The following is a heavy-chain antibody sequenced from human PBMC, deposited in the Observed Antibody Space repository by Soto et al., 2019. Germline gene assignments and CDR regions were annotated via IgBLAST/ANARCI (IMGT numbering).Heavy chain of an antibody. V-gene: IGHV1-2*02. Sequence: QVQLVQSGSEVKKPGASVKVSCKASGYTFTDHYMHWVRHAPGQGLEWMGWINPHSGGANYAQRFQDRVTLTRDAFINTAYMDLTRLTSGDAAVYYCARSSTYKFDSSGYYDYWGQGTLVTVSS. CDR1: GYTFTDHY. D-gene: IGHD3-22*01. CDR3: ARSSTYKFDSSGYYDY. CDR2: INPHSGGA. J-gene: IGHJ4*02.